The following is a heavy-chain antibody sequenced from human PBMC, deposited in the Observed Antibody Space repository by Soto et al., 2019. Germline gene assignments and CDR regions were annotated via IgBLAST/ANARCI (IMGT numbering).Heavy chain of an antibody. V-gene: IGHV4-61*08. Sequence: SETLSLTCSVSGDSINSGDYYWTWMRQAPGKGLQWVGHVYFSGSTNYNPSLKSRVTISLDTSKNQFSLKLRSVTAGGTAVYYCARVPVDTYMIYWSDPWGQGTLVTVSS. CDR2: VYFSGST. J-gene: IGHJ5*02. D-gene: IGHD5-18*01. CDR1: GDSINSGDYY. CDR3: ARVPVDTYMIYWSDP.